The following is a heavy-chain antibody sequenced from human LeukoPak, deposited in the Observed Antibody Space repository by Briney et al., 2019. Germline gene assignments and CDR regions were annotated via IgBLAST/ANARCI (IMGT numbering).Heavy chain of an antibody. Sequence: SETLSLTCTVSGGSISSSSYYRGWIRQPPGKGLEWIGSIYYSGSTYYNPSPKSRVTISVDTSKNQFSLKLSSVTAADTAVYYCARHKGVVQLWLLGYNWFDPWGQGTLVTVSS. CDR3: ARHKGVVQLWLLGYNWFDP. V-gene: IGHV4-39*01. D-gene: IGHD5-18*01. J-gene: IGHJ5*02. CDR2: IYYSGST. CDR1: GGSISSSSYY.